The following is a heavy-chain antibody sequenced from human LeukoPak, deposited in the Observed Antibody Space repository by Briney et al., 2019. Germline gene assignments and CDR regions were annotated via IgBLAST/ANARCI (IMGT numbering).Heavy chain of an antibody. CDR1: GGTFSCYA. CDR2: IIPILGIA. J-gene: IGHJ6*02. D-gene: IGHD2/OR15-2a*01. Sequence: SVKVTFKASGGTFSCYAFSWVRQAPGQGLEWMGRIIPILGIANYVQQLQGRVTITADNSTSTAYMELSSLRSENTAVYYCATAKREYRYGSGRYYYYGMDVWGQGTTVTVSS. V-gene: IGHV1-69*04. CDR3: ATAKREYRYGSGRYYYYGMDV.